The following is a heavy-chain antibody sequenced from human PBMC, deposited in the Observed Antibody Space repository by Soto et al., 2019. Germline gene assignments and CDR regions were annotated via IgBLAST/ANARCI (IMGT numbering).Heavy chain of an antibody. CDR2: ISSDGSSV. V-gene: IGHV3-74*01. Sequence: EVQMVESGGGLVQPGGSLRLSCAASGFPFINYWMNWVRQVPGKGLVWVSRISSDGSSVTYADSVKGRFTISRDNANNTLYLQMNSLRVEDTAVYYCERVGGDWGQGTLVTVSS. CDR3: ERVGGD. J-gene: IGHJ4*02. D-gene: IGHD3-16*01. CDR1: GFPFINYW.